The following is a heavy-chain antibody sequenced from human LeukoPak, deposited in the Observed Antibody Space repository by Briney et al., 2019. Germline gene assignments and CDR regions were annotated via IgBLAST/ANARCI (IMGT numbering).Heavy chain of an antibody. Sequence: GGSLRLSCAASGLTFSSYSMNWVRQAPGKGLEWVSSISSSSSYIYYADSVKGRFTISRDNAKNSLYLQMNSLRAEDTAVYYCARVLMVYAVYYFDYWGQGTLVTVSS. V-gene: IGHV3-21*01. D-gene: IGHD2-8*01. CDR1: GLTFSSYS. J-gene: IGHJ4*02. CDR3: ARVLMVYAVYYFDY. CDR2: ISSSSSYI.